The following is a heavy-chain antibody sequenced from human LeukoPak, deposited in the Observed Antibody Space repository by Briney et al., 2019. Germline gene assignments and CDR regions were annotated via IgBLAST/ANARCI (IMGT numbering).Heavy chain of an antibody. J-gene: IGHJ4*02. Sequence: GGSLRLSCVGSGFTFSNNPLSWVRQAPGKGLEWVSAISGSGGNTYYADSVRGRFTTSRDNAKSSLYLQMNSLRAEDTALYYCTRDLPVPSLVRGIIIYGLIDYWGQGTLVTVSS. V-gene: IGHV3-23*01. D-gene: IGHD3-10*01. CDR2: ISGSGGNT. CDR3: TRDLPVPSLVRGIIIYGLIDY. CDR1: GFTFSNNP.